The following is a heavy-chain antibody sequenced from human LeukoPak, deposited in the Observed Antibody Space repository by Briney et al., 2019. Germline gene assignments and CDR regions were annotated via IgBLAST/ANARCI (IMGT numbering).Heavy chain of an antibody. D-gene: IGHD2-15*01. J-gene: IGHJ4*02. Sequence: PGGSLRLSCAASGFTFSDYYMSWIRQAPGKGLEWVSYISSSGSTIYYADSVKGRFTISRDNAKNSLYLQMNSLRAADTAVYYCARDYCSGGSCYSPDGYFDYWGRGTLVTVSS. CDR3: ARDYCSGGSCYSPDGYFDY. CDR2: ISSSGSTI. CDR1: GFTFSDYY. V-gene: IGHV3-11*01.